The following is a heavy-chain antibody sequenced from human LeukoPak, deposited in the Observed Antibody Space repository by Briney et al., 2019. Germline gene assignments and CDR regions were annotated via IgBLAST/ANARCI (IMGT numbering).Heavy chain of an antibody. CDR2: VHYSGAT. Sequence: SETLSLTCTVSGDSFSSGHCYWGWIRQPPGKGLEWFGSVHYSGATYYNPSLQSRVTISVDPSKRQFSLNLGSVTAADTAVYYCAREGWRGISNYPYFDFWGQGALVTVSS. CDR3: AREGWRGISNYPYFDF. J-gene: IGHJ4*02. D-gene: IGHD3-3*02. CDR1: GDSFSSGHCY. V-gene: IGHV4-39*07.